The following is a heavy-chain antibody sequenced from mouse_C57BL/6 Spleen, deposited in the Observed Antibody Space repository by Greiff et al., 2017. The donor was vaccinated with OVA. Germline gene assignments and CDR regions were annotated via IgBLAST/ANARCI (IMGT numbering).Heavy chain of an antibody. CDR2: IDPSDSYT. D-gene: IGHD1-1*01. J-gene: IGHJ2*01. CDR3: ARGRYYYGSRGHLDY. Sequence: QVQLQQPGAELVMPGASVKLSCKASGYTFTSYWMHWVKQRPGQGLEWIGEIDPSDSYTNYNQKFKGKSTLTVDKSSSTAYMQLSSLTSEDSAVYYCARGRYYYGSRGHLDYWGQGTTLTVSS. V-gene: IGHV1-69*01. CDR1: GYTFTSYW.